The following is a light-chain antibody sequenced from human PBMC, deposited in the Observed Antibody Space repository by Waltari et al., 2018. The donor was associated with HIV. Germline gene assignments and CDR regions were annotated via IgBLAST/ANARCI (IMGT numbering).Light chain of an antibody. CDR2: KDT. CDR1: SSNIENDH. CDR3: VGWDSRLRGYV. Sequence: QSVLTQPPSASGAPGQRVPISCSGSSSNIENDHVSWYQQFPGAAPKLLIYKDTQRPSGVPDRFTGSKSGTSASLAIGGLRSDDEADYYCVGWDSRLRGYVFGAGTKVTVL. J-gene: IGLJ1*01. V-gene: IGLV1-47*01.